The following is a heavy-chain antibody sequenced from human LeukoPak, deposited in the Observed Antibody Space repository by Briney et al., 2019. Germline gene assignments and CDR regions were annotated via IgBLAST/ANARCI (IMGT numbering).Heavy chain of an antibody. V-gene: IGHV4-39*01. Sequence: SETLSLTCTVSGGSISSSSYYWGWIRQPPGKGLEWIGSIYYSGSTYYNPSLKSRVTISVDTSKNQFSLKLSSVTAADTAVYYCARLRKWSSGPSFDYWGPGTLVNVSS. CDR2: IYYSGST. D-gene: IGHD3-22*01. CDR1: GGSISSSSYY. CDR3: ARLRKWSSGPSFDY. J-gene: IGHJ4*02.